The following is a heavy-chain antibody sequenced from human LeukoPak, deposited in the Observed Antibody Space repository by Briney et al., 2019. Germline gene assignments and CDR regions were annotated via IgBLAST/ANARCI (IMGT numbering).Heavy chain of an antibody. CDR2: ISYYGST. J-gene: IGHJ5*02. D-gene: IGHD3-16*01. Sequence: PSETLSLTCAVSGYSITEGFSWGWIRQPPGQGLEWIASISYYGSTYSKSTLQSRLTISRDTSKNEFSLRLTSVTATDTAVYYCARVGAIPGIDPWGQGTPVTASS. CDR1: GYSITEGFS. CDR3: ARVGAIPGIDP. V-gene: IGHV4-38-2*01.